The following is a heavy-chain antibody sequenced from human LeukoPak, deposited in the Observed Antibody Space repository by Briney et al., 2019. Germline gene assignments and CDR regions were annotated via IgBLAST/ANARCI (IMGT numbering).Heavy chain of an antibody. CDR1: GYSFANYW. CDR3: ATLGVGTTTAFDY. Sequence: GESLKISCKGFGYSFANYWITWVRQMPGKGLEWMGRIDPSDSYTNYSPSFQGHVTISADKSISTAFLQWSSLKASDTAMYYCATLGVGTTTAFDYWGQGTLVTVSS. CDR2: IDPSDSYT. J-gene: IGHJ4*02. D-gene: IGHD1-26*01. V-gene: IGHV5-10-1*01.